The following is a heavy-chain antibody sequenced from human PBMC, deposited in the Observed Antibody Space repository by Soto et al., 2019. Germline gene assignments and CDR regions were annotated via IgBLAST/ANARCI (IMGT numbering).Heavy chain of an antibody. Sequence: QVQLVESGGSVVQPGRSLRLSCVASEFTLSHYALHWVRQAPGKGLGWVAVISYDGSIKYYADSVKGRFTISRDNSKNTLYLQMNSLRPEDTAVYYCAKDRGTSANSRAYFDSWGQGTLVTVSS. J-gene: IGHJ4*02. CDR3: AKDRGTSANSRAYFDS. D-gene: IGHD2-2*01. CDR2: ISYDGSIK. CDR1: EFTLSHYA. V-gene: IGHV3-30-3*01.